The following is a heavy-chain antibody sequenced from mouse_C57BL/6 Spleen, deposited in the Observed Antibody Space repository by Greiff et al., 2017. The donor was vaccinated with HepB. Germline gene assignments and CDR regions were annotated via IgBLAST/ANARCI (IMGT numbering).Heavy chain of an antibody. D-gene: IGHD3-2*02. CDR1: GFTFSDYG. Sequence: VQLKESGGGLVKPGGSLKLSCAASGFTFSDYGMHWVRQAPEKGLEWVAYISSGSSTIYYADTVKGRFTISRDNAKNTLFLQMTSLRSEDTAMYYCARESTAQATLFDYWGQGTTLTVSS. CDR2: ISSGSSTI. V-gene: IGHV5-17*01. CDR3: ARESTAQATLFDY. J-gene: IGHJ2*01.